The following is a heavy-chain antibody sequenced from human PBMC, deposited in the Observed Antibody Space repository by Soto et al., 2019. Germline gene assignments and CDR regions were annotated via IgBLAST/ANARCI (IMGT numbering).Heavy chain of an antibody. Sequence: EVQLVESGGGLIQPGGSLRLSCAASEFPVSSNYMTWVRQAPGKGLEWVSVIYSGGDTYYADSVKGRFTISRDKSKNTXXXXXXXXXXXXXXXXXXXXXXXCSGSYSDNWGQGTLVTVS. V-gene: IGHV3-53*01. CDR1: EFPVSSNY. D-gene: IGHD3-10*02. CDR2: IYSGGDT. J-gene: IGHJ4*02. CDR3: XXXXXCSGSYSDN.